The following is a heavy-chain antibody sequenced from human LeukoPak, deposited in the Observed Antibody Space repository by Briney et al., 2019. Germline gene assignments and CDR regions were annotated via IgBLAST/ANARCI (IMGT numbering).Heavy chain of an antibody. J-gene: IGHJ4*02. Sequence: GGSLRLSCVASGFNFNYYAMHWVRQAPGKGLEYISALNSNGGSTYYANSVKGRFTISRDNSKNTLYLQMGSLRPEDMAVYYCARVGTSGWYNDYWGQGTLVTVS. CDR2: LNSNGGST. CDR3: ARVGTSGWYNDY. D-gene: IGHD6-19*01. CDR1: GFNFNYYA. V-gene: IGHV3-64*01.